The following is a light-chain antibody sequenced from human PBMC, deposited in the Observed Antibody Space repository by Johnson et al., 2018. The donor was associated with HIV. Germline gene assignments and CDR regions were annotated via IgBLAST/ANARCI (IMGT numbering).Light chain of an antibody. J-gene: IGLJ1*01. V-gene: IGLV1-51*01. CDR1: SSNIENNF. Sequence: SMLTQPPSVSAAPGQKVTISCSGSSSNIENNFVSWYQQFPGTAPKLLIYDNNKRPSEIPDRFSAPKSGTSATLGITGLQTGDEADYSCGTWDSSLRVGFFGTGTKVTVL. CDR3: GTWDSSLRVGF. CDR2: DNN.